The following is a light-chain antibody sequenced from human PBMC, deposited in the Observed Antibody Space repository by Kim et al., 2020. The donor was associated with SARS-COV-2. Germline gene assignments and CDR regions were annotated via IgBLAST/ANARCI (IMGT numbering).Light chain of an antibody. CDR1: SSNIGSNY. CDR3: VAWDDSLSGWV. Sequence: GQRVTISCTGSSSNIGSNYVYWYQQHPGTAPKLLMYRNNQRPSGVPDRFSGSRSGTSASLAISGLRSEDEADYYCVAWDDSLSGWVFGGGTKLTVL. V-gene: IGLV1-47*01. CDR2: RNN. J-gene: IGLJ3*02.